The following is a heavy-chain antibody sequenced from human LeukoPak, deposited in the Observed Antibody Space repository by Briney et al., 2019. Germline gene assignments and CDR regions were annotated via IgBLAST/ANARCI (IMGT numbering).Heavy chain of an antibody. Sequence: PGGSLRLSCAASGFTFSSYAMSWVRQAPGKGLEWVSAISGSGGSTYYADSVKGRFTISRDNSKNTLYLQMNSLRAEDTAVYYCAKDKMGSYYDSSGYYEYWGQGTLVTVSP. V-gene: IGHV3-23*01. CDR2: ISGSGGST. CDR3: AKDKMGSYYDSSGYYEY. D-gene: IGHD3-22*01. J-gene: IGHJ4*02. CDR1: GFTFSSYA.